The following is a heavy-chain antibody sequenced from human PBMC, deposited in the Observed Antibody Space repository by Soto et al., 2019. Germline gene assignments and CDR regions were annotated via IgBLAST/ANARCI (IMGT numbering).Heavy chain of an antibody. J-gene: IGHJ6*02. Sequence: GGSLRLSCAASGFTFSSYGMHWVRQAPGKGLEWVAVTTFDGINKYNADSVKGRFTISREASKKTVYLQMNSLTTEDTVVYFCARETDGMDVWGQGTTVTVSS. CDR3: ARETDGMDV. V-gene: IGHV3-30*03. CDR1: GFTFSSYG. CDR2: TTFDGINK.